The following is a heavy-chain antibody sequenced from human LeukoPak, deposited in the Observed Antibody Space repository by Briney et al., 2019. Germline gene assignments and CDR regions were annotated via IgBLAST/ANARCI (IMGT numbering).Heavy chain of an antibody. D-gene: IGHD2-2*01. J-gene: IGHJ4*02. V-gene: IGHV3-23*01. CDR1: GFTFSSYA. CDR2: ISGSGGST. CDR3: AKFRGYCSSTSCYAIDY. Sequence: GGSLRLSCAASGFTFSSYAMSWVRQAPGKGLEWASAISGSGGSTYYADSVKGRFTISRDNSKNTLYLQMNSLRAEDTAVYYCAKFRGYCSSTSCYAIDYWGQGTLVTVSS.